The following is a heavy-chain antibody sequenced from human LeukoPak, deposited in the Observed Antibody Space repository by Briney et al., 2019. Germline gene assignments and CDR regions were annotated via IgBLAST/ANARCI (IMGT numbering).Heavy chain of an antibody. J-gene: IGHJ4*02. CDR1: GFTFGDYA. V-gene: IGHV3-49*03. D-gene: IGHD2-15*01. CDR2: IRSKAHGGTT. Sequence: GGSLRLSCTASGFTFGDYAMSWFRQAPGKGLEWVGFIRSKAHGGTTEYAASVKGRFTISRDDSKSIAYLQMNSLRAEDTAVYYCARLNRGYCSGGSCYSPYYFDYWGQGTLVTVSS. CDR3: ARLNRGYCSGGSCYSPYYFDY.